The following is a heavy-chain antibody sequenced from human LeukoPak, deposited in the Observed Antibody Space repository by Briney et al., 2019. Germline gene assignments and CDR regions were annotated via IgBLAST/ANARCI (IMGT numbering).Heavy chain of an antibody. CDR1: GGSISSSSYY. CDR3: ASVSPINGLGIQKGYNGMDV. V-gene: IGHV4-39*07. J-gene: IGHJ6*02. D-gene: IGHD6-13*01. CDR2: IYYSGST. Sequence: PSETLSLTCTVSGGSISSSSYYWGWIRQPPGKGLEWIGSIYYSGSTYYNPSPKSRVTISVDTSKNQFSLKLSSVTAADTAVYYCASVSPINGLGIQKGYNGMDVWGQGTTVTVSS.